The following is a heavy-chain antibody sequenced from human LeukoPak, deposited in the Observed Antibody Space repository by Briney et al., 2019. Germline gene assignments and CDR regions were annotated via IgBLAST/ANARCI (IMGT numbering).Heavy chain of an antibody. J-gene: IGHJ4*02. Sequence: SETLSLTCAVYGGSFSGYYWSWIRQPPGKGLEWIGEINHSGSTNYNPSLKSRVTISVDTSKNQFSLKLSSVTAADTAVYYCARGRGYSSSWCGRFFFDYWGQGTLVTVSS. CDR1: GGSFSGYY. CDR2: INHSGST. D-gene: IGHD6-13*01. CDR3: ARGRGYSSSWCGRFFFDY. V-gene: IGHV4-34*01.